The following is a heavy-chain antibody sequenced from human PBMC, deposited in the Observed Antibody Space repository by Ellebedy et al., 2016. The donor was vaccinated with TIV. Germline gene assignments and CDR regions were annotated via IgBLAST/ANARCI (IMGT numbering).Heavy chain of an antibody. D-gene: IGHD2-15*01. Sequence: PGGSLRLSCAASGVTISRHWMSWVRQGPGKGLEWVANINQDGGEKNYVDSVRGRFTISRENAKNSLYLQINSLRAEDTAVYYCARLIGGTCQCAFDIWGQGTMVTVSS. J-gene: IGHJ3*02. CDR2: INQDGGEK. CDR3: ARLIGGTCQCAFDI. V-gene: IGHV3-7*01. CDR1: GVTISRHW.